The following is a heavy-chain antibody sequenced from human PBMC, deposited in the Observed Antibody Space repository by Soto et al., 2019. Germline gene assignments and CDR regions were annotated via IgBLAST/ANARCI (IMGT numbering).Heavy chain of an antibody. D-gene: IGHD3-16*01. J-gene: IGHJ4*02. CDR2: IYSGGST. CDR3: ARDPWAADY. V-gene: IGHV3-66*01. Sequence: PGGSPRLSCAASGFTVSTKYMSWVRQAPGKGLEWVSVIYSGGSTFYADSVRGRFTISRDNSKNTVNLQMNSLRAEDTAVYYCARDPWAADYWGQGTLVTVSS. CDR1: GFTVSTKY.